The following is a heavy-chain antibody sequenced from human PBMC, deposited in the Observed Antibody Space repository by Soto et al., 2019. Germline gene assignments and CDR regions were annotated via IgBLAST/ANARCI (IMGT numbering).Heavy chain of an antibody. D-gene: IGHD3-16*01. CDR1: GYTFTRYG. J-gene: IGHJ6*02. V-gene: IGHV1-18*01. Sequence: QVQLVQSGAEVKNPGASVKVSCKASGYTFTRYGIGWARQAPGQGLEWMGWINTYNGNTNYAQNVQGRGSRPTDTSTSTAYMELRSLRSNDTAIYYCAMVDVYVTPSPQDVWGQGTTVIVSS. CDR2: INTYNGNT. CDR3: AMVDVYVTPSPQDV.